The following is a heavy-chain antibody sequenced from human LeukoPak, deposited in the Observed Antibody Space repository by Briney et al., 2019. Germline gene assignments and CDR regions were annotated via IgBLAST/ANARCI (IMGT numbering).Heavy chain of an antibody. Sequence: PSETLSLTCTVSGSSIGSSYFWGWIRQPPGKGLEWIGSIYHSGVTDYNTSLKSRVTISVDTSKNQFSLKLSSVTAADTAVYYCARATVASFDYWGQGTLVTVSS. J-gene: IGHJ4*02. D-gene: IGHD4-23*01. CDR3: ARATVASFDY. V-gene: IGHV4-38-2*02. CDR1: GSSIGSSYF. CDR2: IYHSGVT.